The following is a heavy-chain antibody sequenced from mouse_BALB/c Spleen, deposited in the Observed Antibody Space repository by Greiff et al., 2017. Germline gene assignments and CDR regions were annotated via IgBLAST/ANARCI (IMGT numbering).Heavy chain of an antibody. V-gene: IGHV5-6-5*01. CDR2: ISSGGST. D-gene: IGHD1-1*01. CDR3: ARKTTVVRDAMDY. CDR1: GFTFSSYA. Sequence: EVNVVESGGGLVKPGGSLKLSCAASGFTFSSYAMSWVRQTPEKRLEWVASISSGGSTYYPDSVKGRFTISRDNARNILYLQMSSLRSEDTAMYYCARKTTVVRDAMDYWGQGTSVTVSS. J-gene: IGHJ4*01.